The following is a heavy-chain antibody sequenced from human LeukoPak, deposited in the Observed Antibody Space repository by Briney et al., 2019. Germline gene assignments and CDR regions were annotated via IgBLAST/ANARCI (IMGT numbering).Heavy chain of an antibody. D-gene: IGHD3-16*01. Sequence: QTGGSLRLSCAASGFTFSSHGMNWARQAPGKGLEWVSGISPSGGITYYTDSVKGRFTISRDNSKNTQSLQMNSLRAEDTAVYYCAKDDDWGRYKHWGQGTLVTVSS. CDR2: ISPSGGIT. J-gene: IGHJ1*01. V-gene: IGHV3-23*01. CDR1: GFTFSSHG. CDR3: AKDDDWGRYKH.